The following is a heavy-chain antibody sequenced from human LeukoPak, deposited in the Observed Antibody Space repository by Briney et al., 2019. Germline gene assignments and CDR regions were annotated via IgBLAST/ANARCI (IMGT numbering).Heavy chain of an antibody. J-gene: IGHJ4*02. V-gene: IGHV3-48*03. CDR2: INSSGSTI. CDR3: ARELAVSEDY. D-gene: IGHD6-19*01. CDR1: GFTFSSYE. Sequence: GGSLRLSCAASGFTFSSYEMNWVRQAPGKGLEWVSYINSSGSTIYYADSVKGRFTISRDNAKNSLYLQMNSLRAEDTAVYYCARELAVSEDYWGQGTLVTVSS.